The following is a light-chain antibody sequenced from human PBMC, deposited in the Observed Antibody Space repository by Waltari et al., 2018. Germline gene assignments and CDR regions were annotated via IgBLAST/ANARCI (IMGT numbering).Light chain of an antibody. CDR2: DVS. Sequence: QSALTQPVSVSGSPGQSITISCTGTSSDVGGYKYVSWYQQHPGKAPKLMIYDVSNRPSGVSNRFSGSKSGHTASLTISGLQAEDEADYYCSSYTSSSTLAVVFGGGTKLTVL. CDR3: SSYTSSSTLAVV. V-gene: IGLV2-14*03. CDR1: SSDVGGYKY. J-gene: IGLJ2*01.